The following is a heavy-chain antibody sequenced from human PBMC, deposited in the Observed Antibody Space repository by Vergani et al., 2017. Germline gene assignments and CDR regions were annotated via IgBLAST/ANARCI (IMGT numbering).Heavy chain of an antibody. CDR3: ARGEGAKGY. CDR1: GFTFSSYA. J-gene: IGHJ4*02. CDR2: ISYDGSNK. V-gene: IGHV3-30*01. Sequence: QVQLVESGGGVVQPGRSLRLSCAASGFTFSSYAMHWVRQAPGKGLEWVAVISYDGSNKYYADSVKGRFTISRDNSKNTLYLQMNSLSAEDTAVYYCARGEGAKGYWGQGTLVTVSS. D-gene: IGHD1-26*01.